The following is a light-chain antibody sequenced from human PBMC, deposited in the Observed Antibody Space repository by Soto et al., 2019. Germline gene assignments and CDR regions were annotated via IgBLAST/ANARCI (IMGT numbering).Light chain of an antibody. J-gene: IGLJ2*01. CDR3: HVWDSSSDHRGVV. CDR2: YDI. CDR1: NIGDKS. V-gene: IGLV3-21*04. Sequence: SYELTQPPSVSVTPGKTARITCGGNNIGDKSVHWYQLKPGQAPVLVIYYDIDRPSGIPERFSGSNSGNTATLTINSVEAGDEADYYCHVWDSSSDHRGVVFGRGTKLTVL.